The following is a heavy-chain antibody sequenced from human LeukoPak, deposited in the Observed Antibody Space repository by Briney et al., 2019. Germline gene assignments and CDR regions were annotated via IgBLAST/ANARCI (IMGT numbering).Heavy chain of an antibody. J-gene: IGHJ4*02. V-gene: IGHV4-30-4*08. CDR3: ARGGSSGYPFDY. Sequence: SQTLSLXRTVSGGSSSSGDYYWSWIRQPPGKGPEWIGYIYYSGSTYYNPSLKSRVTISVDTSKNQFSLKLSSVTAADTAVYYCARGGSSGYPFDYWGQGTLVTVSS. CDR2: IYYSGST. CDR1: GGSSSSGDYY. D-gene: IGHD3-22*01.